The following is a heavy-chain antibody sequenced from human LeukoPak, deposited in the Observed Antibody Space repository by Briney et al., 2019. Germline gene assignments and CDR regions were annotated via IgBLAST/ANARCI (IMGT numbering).Heavy chain of an antibody. J-gene: IGHJ5*02. CDR2: IRYDGTGQ. CDR1: GFTFNYYG. CDR3: AKAETRKDRVGNP. Sequence: PGGSLRLSCAASGFTFNYYGLHWVRQAPGKGLEWVAFIRYDGTGQSYAESVKGRFTISRDNSKNTLYLQMNSLRAEDTAVYYCAKAETRKDRVGNPWGQGTLVTVSS. V-gene: IGHV3-30*02. D-gene: IGHD2-15*01.